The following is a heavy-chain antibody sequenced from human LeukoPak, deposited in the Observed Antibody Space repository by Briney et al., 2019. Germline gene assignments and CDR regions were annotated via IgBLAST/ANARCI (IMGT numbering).Heavy chain of an antibody. Sequence: SETLSLTCTVSGGSISSYYWSWIRQPPGKGLEWIGLIYYSGSTNYNPSLKSRVTISVDTSKNQFSLKLSSVTAADTAVYYCARERDSSFDYWGQGTQVTVSS. J-gene: IGHJ4*02. CDR3: ARERDSSFDY. D-gene: IGHD6-13*01. CDR1: GGSISSYY. CDR2: IYYSGST. V-gene: IGHV4-59*12.